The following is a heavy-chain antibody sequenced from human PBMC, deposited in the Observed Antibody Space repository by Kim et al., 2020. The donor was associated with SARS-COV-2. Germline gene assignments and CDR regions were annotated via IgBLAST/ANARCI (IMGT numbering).Heavy chain of an antibody. D-gene: IGHD4-17*01. V-gene: IGHV7-4-1*02. J-gene: IGHJ5*02. CDR3: ARRGDYDDWDNWFDT. CDR1: GYTFTTYA. CDR2: IYTNTGNP. Sequence: ASVKVSCKASGYTFTTYAVNWLRQAPGQGLEYMGWIYTNTGNPTYVQGFKGRFVFSLDTSVSTAYLEISSLEAEDTAIYYFARRGDYDDWDNWFDTWGQGTLVTVSS.